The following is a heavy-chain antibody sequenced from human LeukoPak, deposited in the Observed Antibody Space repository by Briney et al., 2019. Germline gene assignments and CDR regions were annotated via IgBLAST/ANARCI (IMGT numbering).Heavy chain of an antibody. CDR1: RFTFSNYW. CDR2: IKEDGSEK. J-gene: IGHJ3*02. Sequence: PGGSLRLSCGASRFTFSNYWMSWVRQAPGKGLEWVANIKEDGSEKDYVDSVKGRFTISRDNSKNTLYLQMNSLRAEDTAVYYCAKGPNAFDIWGQGTKVTVSS. CDR3: AKGPNAFDI. V-gene: IGHV3-7*03.